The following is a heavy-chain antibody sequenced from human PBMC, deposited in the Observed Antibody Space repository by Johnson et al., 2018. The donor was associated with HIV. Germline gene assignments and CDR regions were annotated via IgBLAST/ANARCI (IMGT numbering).Heavy chain of an antibody. CDR1: GFTFNNYW. CDR3: ARVNIAFDI. CDR2: INSDGSTT. V-gene: IGHV3-74*02. Sequence: VQLVESGGGVVQPGRSLRLSCAASGFTFNNYWMHWVRQAPGKGPVWVSRINSDGSTTDYADSVKGRFTISRDNAKNTLYLQMNSLRVEDTAVYYCARVNIAFDIWGQGRLVTVSS. J-gene: IGHJ3*02. D-gene: IGHD2/OR15-2a*01.